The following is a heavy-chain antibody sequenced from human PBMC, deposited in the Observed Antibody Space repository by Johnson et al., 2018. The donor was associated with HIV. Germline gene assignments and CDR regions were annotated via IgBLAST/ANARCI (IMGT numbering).Heavy chain of an antibody. CDR3: ASDGGSSGYGGGAFDI. CDR2: ISSDGRNK. CDR1: GFTFSSYG. J-gene: IGHJ3*02. V-gene: IGHV3-30*19. Sequence: HVQLVESGGGVVQPGGSLRLSCAASGFTFSSYGMHWVRQAPGKGLEWVAGISSDGRNKYYADSVKGRFTISRDNSKNTLYLQMNSLRTEATAVSYCASDGGSSGYGGGAFDIWGQGTTVTVSS. D-gene: IGHD6-13*01.